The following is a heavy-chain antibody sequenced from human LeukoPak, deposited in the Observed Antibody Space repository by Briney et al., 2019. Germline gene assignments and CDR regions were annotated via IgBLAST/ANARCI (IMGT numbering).Heavy chain of an antibody. V-gene: IGHV1-2*06. J-gene: IGHJ5*02. CDR3: ARGHYQLS. Sequence: GASVKVSCKASGYTFIAYHMHWVRQAPGQGLEWMGRIHPSSGATNYAQRFQGRVTLTRDTSINTAYMELSRLTSDDTAVYYCARGHYQLSWGQGILVTVSS. D-gene: IGHD2-2*01. CDR2: IHPSSGAT. CDR1: GYTFIAYH.